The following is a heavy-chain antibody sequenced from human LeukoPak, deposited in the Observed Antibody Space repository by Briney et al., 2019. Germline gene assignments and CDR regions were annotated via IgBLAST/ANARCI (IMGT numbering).Heavy chain of an antibody. J-gene: IGHJ4*02. D-gene: IGHD4-17*01. CDR3: AKDPDYGDLYYFDY. CDR2: ISGSGGST. Sequence: GGSLRLSCAASGFTFSSYAMSWVRQAPGKGLEWVSAISGSGGSTYYADSVKGRFTISRDNSKNTLYLQMNSPRAEDTAVYYCAKDPDYGDLYYFDYWGQGTLVTVSS. CDR1: GFTFSSYA. V-gene: IGHV3-23*01.